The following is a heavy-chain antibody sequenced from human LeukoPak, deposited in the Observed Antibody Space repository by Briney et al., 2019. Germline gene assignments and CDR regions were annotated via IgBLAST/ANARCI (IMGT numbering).Heavy chain of an antibody. V-gene: IGHV3-30*18. D-gene: IGHD5-24*01. CDR1: GFTFSSYG. CDR3: AKAWRWLQFFDY. Sequence: GGSLRLSCAASGFTFSSYGMHWVRQAPGKGLEWVAVISYDGSNKYYADSVKGRFTISRDNSKNTLYLQMSSLRAEDTAVYYCAKAWRWLQFFDYWGQGTLVTVSS. CDR2: ISYDGSNK. J-gene: IGHJ4*02.